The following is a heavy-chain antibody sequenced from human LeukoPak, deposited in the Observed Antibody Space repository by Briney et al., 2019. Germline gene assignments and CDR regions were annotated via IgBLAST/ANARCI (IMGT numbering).Heavy chain of an antibody. CDR1: GGSFSGYY. CDR2: INHSGST. V-gene: IGHV4-34*01. Sequence: SETLSLTCAVYGGSFSGYYWSWIRQPPGKGLEWIGEINHSGSTNYNPSLKSRVTMSVDTSKNQFSLKLSSVTAADTAVYYCARGSHTYQLLSKKPFDYWGQGTLVTVSS. J-gene: IGHJ4*02. CDR3: ARGSHTYQLLSKKPFDY. D-gene: IGHD2-2*01.